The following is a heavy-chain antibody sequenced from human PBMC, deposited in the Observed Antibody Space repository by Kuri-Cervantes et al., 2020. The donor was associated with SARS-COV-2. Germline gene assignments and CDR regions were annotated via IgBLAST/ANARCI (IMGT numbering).Heavy chain of an antibody. CDR3: ARGYSYGYAVLDAFDI. V-gene: IGHV3-48*01. Sequence: GESLKISCAASGFTFSSYSMNWVRQAPGKGLEWVSYISSSSSTIYYADSVKGRFTISRDNAKNSLYLQMNSLRTEDTAVYYCARGYSYGYAVLDAFDIWGQETMLTVSS. CDR1: GFTFSSYS. CDR2: ISSSSSTI. J-gene: IGHJ3*02. D-gene: IGHD5-18*01.